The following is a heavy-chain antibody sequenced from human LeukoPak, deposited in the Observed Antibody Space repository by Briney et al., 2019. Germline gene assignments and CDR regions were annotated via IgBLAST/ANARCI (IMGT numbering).Heavy chain of an antibody. CDR1: GHTFTIYG. J-gene: IGHJ6*02. CDR2: ISAYNGNT. V-gene: IGHV1-18*01. D-gene: IGHD2-2*01. CDR3: ARRRYCSSTSCYGKGMYYYYYGMDV. Sequence: GASVKVSCKASGHTFTIYGISWVRQAPGQGLEWMGWISAYNGNTNYAQKLQGRVTMTTDTSTSTAYMELRSLRSDDTAVYYCARRRYCSSTSCYGKGMYYYYYGMDVWGQGTTVTVSS.